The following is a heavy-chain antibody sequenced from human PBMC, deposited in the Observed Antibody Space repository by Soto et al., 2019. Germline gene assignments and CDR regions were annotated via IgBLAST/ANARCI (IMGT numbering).Heavy chain of an antibody. V-gene: IGHV3-72*01. J-gene: IGHJ6*02. Sequence: EVQLVESGGGLVQPGGSLRLSCAASGFTFSDHYMDWVRQAPGKGLEWVGRARNKANNYTTEYAASVKGRFTISRDDSMNSLYLQMNSLKTEDTAVYYCARDTAGYSSGWFCYYYGMDVWGQGTTVTVSS. CDR1: GFTFSDHY. CDR2: ARNKANNYTT. CDR3: ARDTAGYSSGWFCYYYGMDV. D-gene: IGHD6-19*01.